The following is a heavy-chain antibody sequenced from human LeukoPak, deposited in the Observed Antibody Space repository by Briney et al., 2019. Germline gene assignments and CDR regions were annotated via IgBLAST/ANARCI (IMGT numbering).Heavy chain of an antibody. J-gene: IGHJ4*02. CDR2: ISAYNGNT. Sequence: ASVKVSCKASGYTFTSYGISWVRQAPGQGLEWMGWISAYNGNTNYAQKLQGRVTMTTDTSTSTAYMELRSLRSDDTAVYYCARAYYYDSSGYYYTRGIDYWGQGTLITVSS. CDR1: GYTFTSYG. CDR3: ARAYYYDSSGYYYTRGIDY. D-gene: IGHD3-22*01. V-gene: IGHV1-18*01.